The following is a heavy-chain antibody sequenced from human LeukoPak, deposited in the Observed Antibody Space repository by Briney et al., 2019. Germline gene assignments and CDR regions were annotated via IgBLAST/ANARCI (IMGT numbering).Heavy chain of an antibody. CDR2: IKQDGSEK. V-gene: IGHV3-7*03. D-gene: IGHD2-2*01. CDR1: GFTFSSYW. J-gene: IGHJ4*02. Sequence: GGSLRLSCAASGFTFSSYWMSWVRQAPGKGLEWVANIKQDGSEKNYVDSVKGRFTISRDNAKNSLYLHMNSLRAEDTAVYYLAKGSISFYYWGQGTLVTGSS. CDR3: AKGSISFYY.